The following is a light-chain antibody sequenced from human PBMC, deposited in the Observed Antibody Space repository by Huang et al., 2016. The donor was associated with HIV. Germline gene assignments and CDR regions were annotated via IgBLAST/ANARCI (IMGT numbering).Light chain of an antibody. CDR3: QQYNSYLLT. CDR2: KAS. CDR1: QSISSW. Sequence: DIQMTQSPSTLSASVGDIVTITGRASQSISSWLAWYQQKPGKAPKLLIYKASSLESRVPTRCSGSGSGTEFTLTISSLQPDDFATYYCQQYNSYLLTFGGGTKVEIK. V-gene: IGKV1-5*03. J-gene: IGKJ4*01.